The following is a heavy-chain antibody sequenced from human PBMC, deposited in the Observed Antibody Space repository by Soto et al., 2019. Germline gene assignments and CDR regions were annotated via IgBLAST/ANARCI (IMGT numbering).Heavy chain of an antibody. CDR1: GFTLSSYS. CDR2: MSYDGSSK. V-gene: IGHV3-30-3*01. D-gene: IGHD4-17*01. Sequence: QVQLVESGGGVVQPGRSLRLSCAASGFTLSSYSMHWVRQAPGKGLDWVAAMSYDGSSKYFADSVQGRFTIPRDNSQNALSLQLHSMGAEDSAVYYCAGGGSESNHGDFEYWGQGTLVTVSS. CDR3: AGGGSESNHGDFEY. J-gene: IGHJ4*02.